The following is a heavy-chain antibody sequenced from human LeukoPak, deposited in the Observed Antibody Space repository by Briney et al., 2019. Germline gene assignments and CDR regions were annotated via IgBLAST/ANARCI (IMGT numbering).Heavy chain of an antibody. J-gene: IGHJ4*02. Sequence: GGSLRLSCTGSGFTFGDYTINWVRQAPGKGLEWLGFIKKKTYGGTTEYAASVKGRFTISRDDSKSIAYLQMNSLKTEDTAVYYCSRGWGASDSWGQGTLVTVSS. CDR1: GFTFGDYT. V-gene: IGHV3-49*04. CDR3: SRGWGASDS. D-gene: IGHD1-26*01. CDR2: IKKKTYGGTT.